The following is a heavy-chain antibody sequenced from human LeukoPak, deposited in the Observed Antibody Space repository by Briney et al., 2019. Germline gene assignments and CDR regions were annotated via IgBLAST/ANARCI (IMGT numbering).Heavy chain of an antibody. D-gene: IGHD6-19*01. CDR2: ISYDGSNK. Sequence: GGSLRLSCAASGFTFSSYAMHWVRQAPGKGLEWVAVISYDGSNKYYADSVKGRFTISRDNSKNTLYLQMNSLRAEDTAVYYCARDTDSSGWYRFDYWGQGTLVTVSS. V-gene: IGHV3-30-3*01. CDR1: GFTFSSYA. CDR3: ARDTDSSGWYRFDY. J-gene: IGHJ4*02.